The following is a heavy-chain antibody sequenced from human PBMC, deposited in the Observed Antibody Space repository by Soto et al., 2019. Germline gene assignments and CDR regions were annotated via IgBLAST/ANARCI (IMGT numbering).Heavy chain of an antibody. D-gene: IGHD2-15*01. CDR3: ARPPLPGYSIHFNS. CDR2: VYPRDSDT. Sequence: GESLKISCKASGYIFIDYWIGWARQMPGKGLEWMGIVYPRDSDTRYSPSFQGQATISADRSTGTAFLQWRSLKASDTALYYCARPPLPGYSIHFNSWGQGTLVTVSS. CDR1: GYIFIDYW. J-gene: IGHJ4*02. V-gene: IGHV5-51*01.